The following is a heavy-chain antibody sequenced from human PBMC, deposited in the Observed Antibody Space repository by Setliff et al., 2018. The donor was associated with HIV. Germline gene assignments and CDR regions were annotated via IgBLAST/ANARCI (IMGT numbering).Heavy chain of an antibody. CDR3: ARVDAISGYYLY. CDR2: VTPDGGDK. Sequence: GGSLRLSCAASGFMFGVDWMSWVRQTPGKGLEWVASVTPDGGDKYYANSMRGRFTISRDNGKNAVYLQMNSLTAEDTALYYCARVDAISGYYLYWGQGTLVTVSS. D-gene: IGHD3-22*01. V-gene: IGHV3-7*01. CDR1: GFMFGVDW. J-gene: IGHJ4*02.